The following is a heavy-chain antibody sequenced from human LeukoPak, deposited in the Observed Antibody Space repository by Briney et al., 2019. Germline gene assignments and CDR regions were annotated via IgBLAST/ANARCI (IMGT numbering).Heavy chain of an antibody. Sequence: PSETLSLTRTVSGGSISSSSHYWGWIRQPPGKGLEWIGSIYYSGNTYYNPSLKSRVTISVDTSKNQFSLKLTSVTAADTAVYYCARPVPSRLGWFDPWGQGTLVTVSS. J-gene: IGHJ5*02. D-gene: IGHD1-1*01. CDR2: IYYSGNT. V-gene: IGHV4-39*01. CDR1: GGSISSSSHY. CDR3: ARPVPSRLGWFDP.